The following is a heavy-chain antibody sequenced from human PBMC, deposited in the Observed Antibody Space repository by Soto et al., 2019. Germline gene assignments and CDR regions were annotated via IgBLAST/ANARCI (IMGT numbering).Heavy chain of an antibody. CDR1: VGSINGHY. D-gene: IGHD1-20*01. CDR2: IYYSGNT. Sequence: GTLSLTFTVSVGSINGHYWSWIRQSPGQGLEWIGKIYYSGNTNYNPSLKSRVTISVDTSKKEFSLKLGSVTAADPAVYYCARGLTAFDPWGQGTLVTVSS. CDR3: ARGLTAFDP. J-gene: IGHJ5*02. V-gene: IGHV4-59*11.